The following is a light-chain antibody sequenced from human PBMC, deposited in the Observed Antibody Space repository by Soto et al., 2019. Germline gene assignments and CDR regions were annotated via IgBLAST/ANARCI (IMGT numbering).Light chain of an antibody. J-gene: IGKJ4*01. V-gene: IGKV1-27*01. CDR3: QKYDSAPSLT. Sequence: DFQMTQSPSSLSASVGDRVTVTCRASQGISSFLAWYQQKPGKVPKLLIYAASTLQPGVPSRFSGSGYGTDFSLTISSLQPEDVATYYCQKYDSAPSLTFGGGTKVEIK. CDR1: QGISSF. CDR2: AAS.